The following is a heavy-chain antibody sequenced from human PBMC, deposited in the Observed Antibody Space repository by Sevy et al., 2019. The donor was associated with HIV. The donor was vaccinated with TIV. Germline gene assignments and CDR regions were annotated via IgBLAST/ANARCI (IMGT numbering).Heavy chain of an antibody. D-gene: IGHD3-22*01. J-gene: IGHJ3*02. CDR2: ISSSSSTI. CDR3: ARDPTGYYDSSGYYRDDAFDI. CDR1: GFTFSSYS. Sequence: GGSLRLSCAASGFTFSSYSMNWVRQAPGKGLEWVSYISSSSSTICYADSVKGRFTISRDNAKNSLYLQMNSLRAEDTAVYYCARDPTGYYDSSGYYRDDAFDIWGQGTMVTVSS. V-gene: IGHV3-48*01.